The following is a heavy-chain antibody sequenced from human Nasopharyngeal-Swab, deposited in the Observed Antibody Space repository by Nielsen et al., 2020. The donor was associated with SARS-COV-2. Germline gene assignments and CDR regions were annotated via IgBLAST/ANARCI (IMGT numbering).Heavy chain of an antibody. CDR2: ISYDGSNK. V-gene: IGHV3-30*18. Sequence: WSRQPPGKGLEGVAVISYDGSNKYYADSVKGRFTISRDNSKNTLYLQMNSLRAEDTAVYYCAKLDMVRGVIITSYAFDIWGQGTMVTVSS. J-gene: IGHJ3*02. CDR3: AKLDMVRGVIITSYAFDI. D-gene: IGHD3-10*01.